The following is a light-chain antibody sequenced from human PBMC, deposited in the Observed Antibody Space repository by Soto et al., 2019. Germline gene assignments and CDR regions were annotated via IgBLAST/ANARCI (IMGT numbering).Light chain of an antibody. V-gene: IGKV3-20*01. Sequence: DIVLTQSPGTLSLSPGERATLSCRASQSVSSSYLAWYQQKPGQAPRLLIYGASSRATGIPDRFSGSGSGTHFTLTISRLEPEDFAVYYCQQYGSPPPFTFGQGTKLEIK. CDR1: QSVSSSY. CDR3: QQYGSPPPFT. J-gene: IGKJ2*01. CDR2: GAS.